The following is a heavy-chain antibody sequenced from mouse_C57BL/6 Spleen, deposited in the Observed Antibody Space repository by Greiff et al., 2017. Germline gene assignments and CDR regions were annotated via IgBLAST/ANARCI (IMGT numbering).Heavy chain of an antibody. J-gene: IGHJ2*01. Sequence: QVQLQQSGAELARPGASVKLSCKASGYTFTSYGISWVKQRTGQGLEWIGEIYPRSGNTYYNEKFKGKATLTADKSSSTAYMELRSLTSEDSAVDFCARKVDSSGYYYFDYWGQGTTLTVSS. D-gene: IGHD3-2*02. V-gene: IGHV1-81*01. CDR2: IYPRSGNT. CDR3: ARKVDSSGYYYFDY. CDR1: GYTFTSYG.